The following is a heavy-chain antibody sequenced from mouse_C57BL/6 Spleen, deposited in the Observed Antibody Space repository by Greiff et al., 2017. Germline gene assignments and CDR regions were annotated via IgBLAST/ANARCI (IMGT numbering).Heavy chain of an antibody. Sequence: EVQLQESGPELVKPGASVKISCKASGYTFTDYYMNWVKQSHGKSLEWIGDINPNNGGTSYNQKFKGKATLTVDKSSSTAYMELRSLTSEDSAVYYCAREGWSTLDYWGQGTTLTVSS. D-gene: IGHD5-1*01. CDR2: INPNNGGT. J-gene: IGHJ2*01. CDR1: GYTFTDYY. CDR3: AREGWSTLDY. V-gene: IGHV1-26*01.